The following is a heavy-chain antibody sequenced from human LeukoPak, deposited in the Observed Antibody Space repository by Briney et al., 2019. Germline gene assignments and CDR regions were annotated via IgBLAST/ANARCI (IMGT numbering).Heavy chain of an antibody. Sequence: PGGSLRLSCAASGLTFSNAWMSWVRQAPGKGLEWVGRIKSKTDGGTTRYAAPVKGRFTISRDDSKNTLYLQMNSLKTEDTAVYYCTTVSYYYDSSGYYPLIPSTNYDNYYFDYWGQGTLVTVSS. CDR2: IKSKTDGGTT. CDR3: TTVSYYYDSSGYYPLIPSTNYDNYYFDY. J-gene: IGHJ4*02. CDR1: GLTFSNAW. V-gene: IGHV3-15*01. D-gene: IGHD3-22*01.